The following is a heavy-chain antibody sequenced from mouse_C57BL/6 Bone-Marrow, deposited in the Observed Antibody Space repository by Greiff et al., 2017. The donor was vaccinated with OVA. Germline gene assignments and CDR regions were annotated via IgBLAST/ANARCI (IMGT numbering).Heavy chain of an antibody. CDR1: GYTFTDYE. D-gene: IGHD2-5*01. Sequence: QVQLKESGAELVRPGASVTLSCKASGYTFTDYEMHWVKQTPVHGLEWIGAIDPETGGTAYNQKFKGKAKLTADKSSSTAYMELRSLTSADSAVYYCTRDYSNYYAMDYWGQGTSVTVSS. J-gene: IGHJ4*01. V-gene: IGHV1-15*01. CDR2: IDPETGGT. CDR3: TRDYSNYYAMDY.